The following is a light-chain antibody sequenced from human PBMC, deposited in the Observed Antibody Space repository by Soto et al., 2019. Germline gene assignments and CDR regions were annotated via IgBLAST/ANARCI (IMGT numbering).Light chain of an antibody. CDR2: DNN. V-gene: IGLV1-51*01. J-gene: IGLJ2*01. CDR1: SSNIGNNY. Sequence: QSVLTQPPSVSAAPGQKVTISCSGSSSNIGNNYVSWYQQLPGTAPKLLIYDNNKRPSGIPDRFSGSKSGTSATLGITGLQTGDEADYYCGTWDNSLSAPVFGGGTKLTVL. CDR3: GTWDNSLSAPV.